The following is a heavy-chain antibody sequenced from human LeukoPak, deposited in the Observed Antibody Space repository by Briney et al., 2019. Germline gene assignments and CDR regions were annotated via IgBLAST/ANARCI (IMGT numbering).Heavy chain of an antibody. D-gene: IGHD1-1*01. CDR3: ARGPTISETGYFDY. Sequence: SETLSLTCAAYGGSFSAYYWRWIRQSPGKGLEWIAEINHRGDTNYNPSVKSRVSISVDTSKNQFSLKVTSLTAADTAVYYCARGPTISETGYFDYWGQGTLVTVSS. V-gene: IGHV4-34*01. CDR2: INHRGDT. J-gene: IGHJ4*03. CDR1: GGSFSAYY.